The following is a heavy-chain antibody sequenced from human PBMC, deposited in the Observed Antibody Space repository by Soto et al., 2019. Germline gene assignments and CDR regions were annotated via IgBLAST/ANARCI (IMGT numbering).Heavy chain of an antibody. J-gene: IGHJ4*02. V-gene: IGHV3-21*01. D-gene: IGHD3-10*01. Sequence: EVQLVESGGGLVQPAGSLRLSCAASGFTFSGYTMNXVRQAPGKGVEWVQSXSGSSGFIYYTDSVKGRFTISRDXAXXAXXXXXXXXXXXXXXXXXXXRXXKPGVGEWYFDFWGQGALVTVSS. CDR1: GFTFSGYT. CDR2: XSGSSGFI. CDR3: XRXXKPGVGEWYFDF.